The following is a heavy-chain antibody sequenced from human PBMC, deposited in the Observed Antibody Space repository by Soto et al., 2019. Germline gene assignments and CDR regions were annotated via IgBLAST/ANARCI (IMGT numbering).Heavy chain of an antibody. J-gene: IGHJ4*02. CDR3: AARPPYYYDSSGYYYFDY. V-gene: IGHV1-58*01. D-gene: IGHD3-22*01. CDR1: GFTFTSSA. CDR2: IVVGSGNT. Sequence: ASVKVSCKASGFTFTSSAVQWVRQARGQRLEWIGWIVVGSGNTNYAQKFQERVTITRDMSTSTAYMELSSLRSEDTAVYYCAARPPYYYDSSGYYYFDYWGQGTLVTVSS.